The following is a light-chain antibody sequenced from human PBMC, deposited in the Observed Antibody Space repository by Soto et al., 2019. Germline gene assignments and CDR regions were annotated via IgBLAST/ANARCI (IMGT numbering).Light chain of an antibody. CDR1: QDISNS. CDR2: DAA. CDR3: QQSDTLPLT. Sequence: DIQMTQSPSSLSASVGDRVTITCQASQDISNSLNWYQQKPGKAPKLLIYDAANLETGVPSRFSGSGSGTDFTFTISSLQPEDIAKYYCQQSDTLPLTFGGGTKVEIK. V-gene: IGKV1-33*01. J-gene: IGKJ4*01.